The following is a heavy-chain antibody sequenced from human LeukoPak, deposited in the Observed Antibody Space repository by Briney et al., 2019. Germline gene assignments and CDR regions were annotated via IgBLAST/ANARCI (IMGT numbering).Heavy chain of an antibody. D-gene: IGHD6-19*01. V-gene: IGHV3-53*01. Sequence: GGSLRLSCAASGFTVSSNYMTWVRQAPGKGLEWVSVIYSGGATYYADSVKGRFTISRDNSKNTLYLQMNSLRAEDTAVYYCAKVGAGGGCDYWGQGTLVTVSS. CDR3: AKVGAGGGCDY. CDR2: IYSGGAT. J-gene: IGHJ4*02. CDR1: GFTVSSNY.